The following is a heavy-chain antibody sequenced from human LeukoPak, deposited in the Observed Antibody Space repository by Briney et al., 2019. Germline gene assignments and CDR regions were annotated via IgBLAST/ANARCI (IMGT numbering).Heavy chain of an antibody. CDR1: GFTFSRYW. Sequence: GGSLRLSCATSGFTFSRYWMSWARQAPGKGLEWVANIKQDGSEKNYVGSVRGRFTISRDNAKNSLYLQMNSLRAEDTAVYYCARVAVRYSGTNGPFDYWGQGTLVTV. J-gene: IGHJ4*02. V-gene: IGHV3-7*01. CDR3: ARVAVRYSGTNGPFDY. CDR2: IKQDGSEK. D-gene: IGHD1-26*01.